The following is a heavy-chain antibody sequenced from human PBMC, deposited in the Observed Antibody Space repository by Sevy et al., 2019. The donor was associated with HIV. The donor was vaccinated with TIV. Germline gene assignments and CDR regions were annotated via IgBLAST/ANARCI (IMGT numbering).Heavy chain of an antibody. Sequence: GGSLRLSCAASGFTFSSYSMNWVRQAPGKGLEWVSSISSSGSYIYYADSVKGRLTISRDNAKNPLYLQMNSLRAEDTAVYYCARGYCTGGVCSYIGGDFDYWGQGTLVTVSS. V-gene: IGHV3-21*01. J-gene: IGHJ4*02. D-gene: IGHD2-8*02. CDR1: GFTFSSYS. CDR2: ISSSGSYI. CDR3: ARGYCTGGVCSYIGGDFDY.